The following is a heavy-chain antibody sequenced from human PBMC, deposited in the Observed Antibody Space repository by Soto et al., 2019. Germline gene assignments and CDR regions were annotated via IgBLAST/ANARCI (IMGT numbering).Heavy chain of an antibody. V-gene: IGHV3-49*03. D-gene: IGHD3-3*01. CDR2: IRSEAYGGTT. CDR3: TRNGITIFRVVIHAKIPGYYFDY. J-gene: IGHJ4*01. Sequence: GGSLRLSCTASGFTFGDYAMSWFRQAPGKGLEWVGFIRSEAYGGTTEYAASVKGRFTISRDDSKSIAYLQMNSLKTEDTAVYYCTRNGITIFRVVIHAKIPGYYFDYWGHGTLVTVSS. CDR1: GFTFGDYA.